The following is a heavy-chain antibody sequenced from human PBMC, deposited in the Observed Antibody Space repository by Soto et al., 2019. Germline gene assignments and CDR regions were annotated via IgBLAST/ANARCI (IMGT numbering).Heavy chain of an antibody. D-gene: IGHD4-17*01. J-gene: IGHJ6*02. V-gene: IGHV3-33*01. CDR2: IWYDGSNK. Sequence: GGSLRLSCAASGFTFSSYGMHWVRQAPGKGLEWVAVIWYDGSNKYYADSVKGRFTISRDNSKNTLYLQMNSLRAEDTAVYYCARGDYGGNSDYYYGMDVWGQGTTVTVS. CDR1: GFTFSSYG. CDR3: ARGDYGGNSDYYYGMDV.